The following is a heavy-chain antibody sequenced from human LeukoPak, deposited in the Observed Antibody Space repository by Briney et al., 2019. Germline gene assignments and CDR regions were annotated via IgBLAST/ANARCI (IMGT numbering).Heavy chain of an antibody. CDR2: IYYSGST. V-gene: IGHV4-39*07. CDR3: ARDQVGATTNDAFDI. D-gene: IGHD1-26*01. J-gene: IGHJ3*02. Sequence: PSETLSLTCSVSGGSISSSSYYWGWIRQPPGKGLEWIGSIYYSGSTYYNPSLKSRVTISVDTSKNQFSLKLSSVTAADTAVYYCARDQVGATTNDAFDIWGQGTMVTVSS. CDR1: GGSISSSSYY.